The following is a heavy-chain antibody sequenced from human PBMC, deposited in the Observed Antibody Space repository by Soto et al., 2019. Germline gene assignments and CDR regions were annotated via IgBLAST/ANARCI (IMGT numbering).Heavy chain of an antibody. Sequence: PGGSLRLSCVASGFTFGRYAMHWVRQPPGRGLEWVAVISYTGANTYYVGSVRGRFTISRDNSKNTLYLQMNSLRAEDTAMYYCAKHMDDSGYFYVEGADYWGQGTLVTVSS. CDR3: AKHMDDSGYFYVEGADY. J-gene: IGHJ4*02. CDR2: ISYTGANT. D-gene: IGHD3-22*01. V-gene: IGHV3-30*18. CDR1: GFTFGRYA.